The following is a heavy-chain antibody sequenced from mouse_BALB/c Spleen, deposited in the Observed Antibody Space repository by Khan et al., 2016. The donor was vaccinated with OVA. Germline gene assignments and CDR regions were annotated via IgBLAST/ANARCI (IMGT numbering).Heavy chain of an antibody. CDR3: ARPAYDGYYDY. Sequence: QVQLQQSGPELVRPGVSVKISCKGSGFTFTDYAMSWVKQSHAKSLEWIGLISTYSGSTNYNQKFKGKVTMTVDKSSSAAYMELARLTSEDSAIYYCARPAYDGYYDYWGQGTALTVSS. CDR2: ISTYSGST. J-gene: IGHJ2*01. CDR1: GFTFTDYA. D-gene: IGHD2-3*01. V-gene: IGHV1S137*01.